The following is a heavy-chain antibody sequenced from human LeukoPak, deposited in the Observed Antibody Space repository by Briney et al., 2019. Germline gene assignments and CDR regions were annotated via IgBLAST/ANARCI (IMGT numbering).Heavy chain of an antibody. CDR3: AKDLWEVEVLDGKRGPDY. CDR1: GFTVSSNS. V-gene: IGHV3-53*05. D-gene: IGHD5-24*01. Sequence: GGSLRLSCTVSGFTVSSNSMSWVRQAPGKGLEWVSFIYSAGNTHYSDSVKGRFTISRDNSKNTLYLQMNSLRAEDTAVYYCAKDLWEVEVLDGKRGPDYWGQGTLVTVSS. J-gene: IGHJ4*02. CDR2: IYSAGNT.